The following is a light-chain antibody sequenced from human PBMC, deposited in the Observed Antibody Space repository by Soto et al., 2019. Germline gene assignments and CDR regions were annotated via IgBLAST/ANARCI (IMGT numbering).Light chain of an antibody. J-gene: IGKJ5*01. V-gene: IGKV3-15*01. Sequence: TVMTPSPATPSVSPGERATLSCRASQSVNSNLAWYQQKLGQAPRVLTFGASTRATGIPARFSGSGSGTEFSLTINSLQSEDFAVYYCQQYGSSPITFGQGTRLEIK. CDR3: QQYGSSPIT. CDR2: GAS. CDR1: QSVNSN.